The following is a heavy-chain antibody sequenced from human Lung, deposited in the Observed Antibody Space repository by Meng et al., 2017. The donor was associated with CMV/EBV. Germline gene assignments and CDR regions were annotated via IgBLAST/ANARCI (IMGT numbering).Heavy chain of an antibody. D-gene: IGHD2-15*01. J-gene: IGHJ4*02. CDR1: GGSVISGSYY. CDR2: IHNSGST. V-gene: IGHV4-61*01. CDR3: ARDVGYCSDGSCSDY. Sequence: SXXLSLTCSVSGGSVISGSYYWSWIRQSPGKGLQWIGYIHNSGSTKYNPSLKSRVTISVDTPKNQFSLRLRFVTAADTAVYYCARDVGYCSDGSCSDYWGQGXLVTVSS.